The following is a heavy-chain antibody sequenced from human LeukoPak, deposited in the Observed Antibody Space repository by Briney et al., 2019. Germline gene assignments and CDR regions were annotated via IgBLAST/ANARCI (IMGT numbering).Heavy chain of an antibody. CDR3: AKDQVAYGSGSIYSS. V-gene: IGHV3-23*01. CDR2: ISGSGGST. Sequence: GGSLRLSCAASGFTFSSYAMSWVRQAPGKGLEWVSAISGSGGSTYYADSVKGRFTISRDNSKNTLYLQMNSLRAEDTAVYYCAKDQVAYGSGSIYSSGGQGTLVTVSS. J-gene: IGHJ4*02. CDR1: GFTFSSYA. D-gene: IGHD3-10*01.